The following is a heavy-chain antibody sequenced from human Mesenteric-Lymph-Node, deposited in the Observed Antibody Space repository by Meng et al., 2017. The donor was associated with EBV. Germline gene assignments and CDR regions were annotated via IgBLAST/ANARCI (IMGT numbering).Heavy chain of an antibody. V-gene: IGHV1-18*01. CDR3: ARDKERYCSSTSCYPGWRY. CDR1: GYTFTSYG. CDR2: ISAYNGNT. J-gene: IGHJ4*02. Sequence: QVQLGRAGAEVKKPGASVKVSCKASGYTFTSYGISWVRQAPGQGLEWMGWISAYNGNTNYAQKLQGRVTMTTDTSTSTAYMELRSLRSDDTAVYYCARDKERYCSSTSCYPGWRYWGQGTLVTVSS. D-gene: IGHD2-2*01.